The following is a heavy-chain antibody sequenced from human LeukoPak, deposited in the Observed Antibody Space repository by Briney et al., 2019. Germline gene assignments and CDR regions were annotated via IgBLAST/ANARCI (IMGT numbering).Heavy chain of an antibody. Sequence: PSETLSLTCTVSGGSISSYYWSWIRQPPGKGLEWIGYIYTSGSTNYNPSLKSRVTISVDTSKNQFSLKLSSVTAADTAVYYCARVGLKNYFDYWGQGTLVTVSS. D-gene: IGHD3-16*01. V-gene: IGHV4-59*01. CDR1: GGSISSYY. CDR3: ARVGLKNYFDY. CDR2: IYTSGST. J-gene: IGHJ4*02.